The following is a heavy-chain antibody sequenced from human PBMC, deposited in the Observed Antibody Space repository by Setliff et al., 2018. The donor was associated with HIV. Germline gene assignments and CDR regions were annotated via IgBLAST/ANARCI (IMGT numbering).Heavy chain of an antibody. Sequence: ASVKVSCKASGYTFTSYGISWVRQAPGQGREWMGWISAYNGNTNYAQKFQGRVTMTTDTSTSTAYMELRSLRSDDAAVYYCARDRGSSRSKGFDYWGQGTLVTVSS. CDR2: ISAYNGNT. V-gene: IGHV1-18*01. CDR3: ARDRGSSRSKGFDY. D-gene: IGHD6-13*01. CDR1: GYTFTSYG. J-gene: IGHJ4*02.